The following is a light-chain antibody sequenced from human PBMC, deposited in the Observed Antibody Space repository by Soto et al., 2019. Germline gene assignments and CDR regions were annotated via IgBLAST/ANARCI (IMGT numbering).Light chain of an antibody. Sequence: QSVLTQPASVSGSPGQSITISCTGTGSDIGAYNYVSWYQQHPGKAPKLIIYGVYHRPSAVSTRFSASKSAYTASLTISGLQAEDEADYYCSSFTTTYFYVFGPGTKVTVL. CDR1: GSDIGAYNY. CDR2: GVY. CDR3: SSFTTTYFYV. V-gene: IGLV2-14*01. J-gene: IGLJ1*01.